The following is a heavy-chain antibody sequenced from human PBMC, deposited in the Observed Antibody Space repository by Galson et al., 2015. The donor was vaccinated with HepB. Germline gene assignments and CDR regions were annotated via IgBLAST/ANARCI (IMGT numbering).Heavy chain of an antibody. CDR1: GFTFSSYA. J-gene: IGHJ4*02. CDR2: ISGSGGST. D-gene: IGHD3-22*01. Sequence: SLRLSCAASGFTFSSYAMSWVRRAPGKGLEWVSAISGSGGSTYYADSVKGRFTISRDNSKNTLYLQMNSLRAEDTAVYYCAKDSSGYHYFDYWGQGTLVTVSS. V-gene: IGHV3-23*01. CDR3: AKDSSGYHYFDY.